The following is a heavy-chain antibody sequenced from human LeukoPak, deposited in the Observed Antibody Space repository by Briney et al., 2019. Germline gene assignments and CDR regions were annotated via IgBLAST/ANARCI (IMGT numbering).Heavy chain of an antibody. CDR3: ARDYKRDGSGYYGYYFVY. CDR1: GFTFSSSS. J-gene: IGHJ4*02. CDR2: ISSSSSYI. D-gene: IGHD3-22*01. V-gene: IGHV3-21*01. Sequence: PGGSLRFSCAAAGFTFSSSSMSWVRQARGRGMGWGSSISSSSSYIYCPSSVKGRFNFSRANTKNSLYLQMNRLSAEHTIVYYWARDYKRDGSGYYGYYFVYWGEGTLVSVSS.